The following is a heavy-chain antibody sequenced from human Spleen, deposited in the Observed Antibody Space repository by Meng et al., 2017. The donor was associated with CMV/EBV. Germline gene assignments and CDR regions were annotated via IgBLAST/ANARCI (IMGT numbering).Heavy chain of an antibody. CDR3: AKDSCSSTSCYRPLGY. CDR2: INPNSGGT. Sequence: ASVKVSCKGSGYSFTGYYIHWMRQAPGQGLKWVGYINPNSGGTNYAQEFQGRVTMTRDTSSTTVYMEVSGLRSDDTAVYYCAKDSCSSTSCYRPLGYWGQGTLVTVSS. CDR1: GYSFTGYY. J-gene: IGHJ4*02. V-gene: IGHV1-2*02. D-gene: IGHD2-2*01.